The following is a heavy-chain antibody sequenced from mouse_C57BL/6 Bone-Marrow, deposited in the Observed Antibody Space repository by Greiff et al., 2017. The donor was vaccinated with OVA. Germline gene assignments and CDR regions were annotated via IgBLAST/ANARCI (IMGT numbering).Heavy chain of an antibody. CDR3: ARGNWDGRFAY. CDR2: IDPSDSYT. V-gene: IGHV1-50*01. D-gene: IGHD4-1*01. J-gene: IGHJ3*01. Sequence: QVQLQQPGAELVKPGASVKLSCKASGYTFTSYWMQWVKQRPGQGLEWIGEIDPSDSYTNYNQKFKGKATLTVDTSSSTAYMPLSSLTSEDSAVYYCARGNWDGRFAYWGQGTLVTVSA. CDR1: GYTFTSYW.